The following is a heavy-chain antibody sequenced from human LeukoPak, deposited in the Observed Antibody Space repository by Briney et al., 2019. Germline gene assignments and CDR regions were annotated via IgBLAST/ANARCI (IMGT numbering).Heavy chain of an antibody. Sequence: PSETLSLTCTVSGGSISSSSYYWGWIRQPPGKGLEWIGSIYYSGSTYYNPSLKSRVTISVDTSKNQFSLKLSSVTAADTAVYYCAASGIVATINPAPLYPYWYFDLWGRGTLVTVSS. CDR2: IYYSGST. D-gene: IGHD5-12*01. CDR3: AASGIVATINPAPLYPYWYFDL. CDR1: GGSISSSSYY. J-gene: IGHJ2*01. V-gene: IGHV4-39*07.